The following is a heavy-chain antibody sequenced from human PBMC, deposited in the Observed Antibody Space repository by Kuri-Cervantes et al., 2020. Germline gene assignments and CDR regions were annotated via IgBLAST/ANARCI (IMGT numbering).Heavy chain of an antibody. V-gene: IGHV3-15*01. D-gene: IGHD1-26*01. CDR3: ARRLASGSYQRLDY. J-gene: IGHJ4*02. CDR2: IKSKTDGGTT. CDR1: GFTFSNAW. Sequence: GESLKISCAASGFTFSNAWMSWVRQAPGKGLEWVGRIKSKTDGGTTDYAAPVKGRFTISRDDSKNTLYLQMNSLRAEDTAVYYCARRLASGSYQRLDYWGQGTLVTVSS.